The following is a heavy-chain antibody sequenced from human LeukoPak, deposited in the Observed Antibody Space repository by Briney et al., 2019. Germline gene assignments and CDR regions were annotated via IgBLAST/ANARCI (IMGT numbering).Heavy chain of an antibody. J-gene: IGHJ4*02. Sequence: GGSLRLSCAASGFTFSSYGMHWVRQAPGKGLEWVAFIRYDGSNKYYADSVKGRFTISRDNSKNTLYLQMNSLRAEDTAVYYCARVLVVGAAIFDYWGQGTLVTVSS. CDR2: IRYDGSNK. CDR1: GFTFSSYG. CDR3: ARVLVVGAAIFDY. D-gene: IGHD1-26*01. V-gene: IGHV3-30*02.